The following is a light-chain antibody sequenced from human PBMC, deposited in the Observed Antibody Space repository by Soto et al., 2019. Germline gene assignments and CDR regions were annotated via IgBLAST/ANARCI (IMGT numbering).Light chain of an antibody. CDR2: DNN. J-gene: IGLJ1*01. CDR3: SSYTSTTTVRFV. V-gene: IGLV1-51*01. CDR1: SSNIGNNY. Sequence: QSVLTQPPSVSAAPGQKVTISCSGSSSNIGNNYVSWYQQLPGTAPKLLIYDNNKRPSGIPDRFSGSKSGTSGTLDITGLQTGDEALYYCSSYTSTTTVRFVFGTGTKVTVL.